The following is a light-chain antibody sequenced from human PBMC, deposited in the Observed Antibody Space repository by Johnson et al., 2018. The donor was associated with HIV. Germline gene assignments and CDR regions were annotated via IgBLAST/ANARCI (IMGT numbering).Light chain of an antibody. J-gene: IGLJ1*01. V-gene: IGLV1-51*02. CDR1: SSNIGNNY. CDR2: ENN. Sequence: QSVLTQPPSVSAAPGQKVTISCSGSSSNIGNNYVSWYQQLPGTAPKLLIYENNKRPSRIPARFSGSKSGTSATLGITGLQTGDEADYYCATWDSSLSVYVFGTGTKVTVL. CDR3: ATWDSSLSVYV.